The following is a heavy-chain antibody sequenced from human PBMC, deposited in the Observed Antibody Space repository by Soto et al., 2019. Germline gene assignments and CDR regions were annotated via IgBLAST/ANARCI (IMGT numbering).Heavy chain of an antibody. CDR3: AKDAIAGDGVWLAHD. CDR2: LYGSGRGI. V-gene: IGHV3-23*05. CDR1: GFTFRSYA. Sequence: SLRLSCAASGFTFRSYAMIWIRQVPGRGLEWVSGLYGSGRGIHYSDFVKGRFTISRDNSAYSVYLQMNNLRVDDTAVYYCAKDAIAGDGVWLAHDWGQGTVVTVSS. D-gene: IGHD5-12*01. J-gene: IGHJ4*02.